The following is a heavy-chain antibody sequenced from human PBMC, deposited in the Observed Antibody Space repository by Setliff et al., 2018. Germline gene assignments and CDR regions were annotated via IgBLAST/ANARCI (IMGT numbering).Heavy chain of an antibody. D-gene: IGHD1-26*01. V-gene: IGHV4-39*07. Sequence: SETLSLTCSVSGDSISSSSYYWGWIRQPPGKGLEWIGSINYSGITYYSPSLKSRVTISLDTSKNQFSLKLTSVTAADTAVYYCARVPALGGIVGTHGIDNWGQGTLVTVSS. CDR2: INYSGIT. CDR1: GDSISSSSYY. J-gene: IGHJ4*02. CDR3: ARVPALGGIVGTHGIDN.